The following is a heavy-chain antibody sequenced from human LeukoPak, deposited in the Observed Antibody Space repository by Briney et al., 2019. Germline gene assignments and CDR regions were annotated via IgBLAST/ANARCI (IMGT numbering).Heavy chain of an antibody. V-gene: IGHV3-30*02. CDR2: IRNDRFNR. Sequence: GGSLRLSCTVSGFTFSSYGMHWVRQAPGKGLEWVAFIRNDRFNRDHADSVRGRFTISRDNSKNTLYLQMNSLRPEDTAVYYCAKDYVEFGDYKQLHYFDYWGQGTLVTVSS. CDR3: AKDYVEFGDYKQLHYFDY. D-gene: IGHD4-17*01. CDR1: GFTFSSYG. J-gene: IGHJ4*02.